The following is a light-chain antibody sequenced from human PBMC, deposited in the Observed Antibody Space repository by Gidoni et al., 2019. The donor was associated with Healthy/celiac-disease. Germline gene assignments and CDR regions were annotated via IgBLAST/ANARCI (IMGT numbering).Light chain of an antibody. J-gene: IGLJ2*01. CDR1: SSDVGGYNY. Sequence: QSALTQPRSVSGSPGQSVTISCTGTSSDVGGYNYVSWYQQHPGKAPKLMIYDVSKRPSGVPDRFSGSQSGNTASLTISGLQAEDEADYYCCSYAGSYTVVFGGGTKLTV. CDR2: DVS. V-gene: IGLV2-11*01. CDR3: CSYAGSYTVV.